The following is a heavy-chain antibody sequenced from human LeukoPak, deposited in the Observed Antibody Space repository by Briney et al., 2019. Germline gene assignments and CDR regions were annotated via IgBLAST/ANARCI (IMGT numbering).Heavy chain of an antibody. CDR3: VRWGQLLLNYYFDY. J-gene: IGHJ4*02. CDR1: GFTFSSYS. CDR2: ISSSSSYI. D-gene: IGHD2-2*01. V-gene: IGHV3-21*01. Sequence: GGSLRLSCAASGFTFSSYSMNWVRQAPGKRLEWVSSISSSSSYIYYADSVKGRFTISRDNAKNSLYLQMNSLRAEDTAVYYCVRWGQLLLNYYFDYWGQGTLVTVSS.